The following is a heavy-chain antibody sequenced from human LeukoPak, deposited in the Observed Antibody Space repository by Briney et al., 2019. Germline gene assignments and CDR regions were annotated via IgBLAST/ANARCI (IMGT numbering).Heavy chain of an antibody. CDR3: ARRDYYDSSGYIYFDY. V-gene: IGHV5-51*01. CDR2: IYPGDSDT. Sequence: HGESLKISCKGSGYSFTSYWIGWVRQMPGKGLEWMGTIYPGDSDTRYSPSFQGQVTISADKSISTAYLQWSSLKASDTAMYYCARRDYYDSSGYIYFDYWGQGTLVTVSS. J-gene: IGHJ4*02. D-gene: IGHD3-22*01. CDR1: GYSFTSYW.